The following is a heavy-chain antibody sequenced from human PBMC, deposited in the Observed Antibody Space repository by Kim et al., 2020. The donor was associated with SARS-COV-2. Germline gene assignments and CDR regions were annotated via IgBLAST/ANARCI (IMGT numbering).Heavy chain of an antibody. CDR2: DSDT. Sequence: DSDTRYSPSFQGQVTISADKSISTAYLQWSSLKASDTAMYYCACGDYFDYWGQGTLVTVSS. D-gene: IGHD4-17*01. V-gene: IGHV5-51*01. J-gene: IGHJ4*02. CDR3: ACGDYFDY.